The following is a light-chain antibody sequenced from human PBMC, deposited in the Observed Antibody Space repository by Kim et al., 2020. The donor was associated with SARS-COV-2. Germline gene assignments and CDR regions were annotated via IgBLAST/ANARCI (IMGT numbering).Light chain of an antibody. Sequence: EIVMTQSPATLSVSPGERVTLSCRASQTVDRNLAWYQQKGGQPPRLLIYRASTRATDIPDRFSGSGSGTEFTLTIHSLRSEDSGNYYCQQFSKWPLTFGGGTKVEF. CDR2: RAS. CDR1: QTVDRN. J-gene: IGKJ4*01. CDR3: QQFSKWPLT. V-gene: IGKV3-15*01.